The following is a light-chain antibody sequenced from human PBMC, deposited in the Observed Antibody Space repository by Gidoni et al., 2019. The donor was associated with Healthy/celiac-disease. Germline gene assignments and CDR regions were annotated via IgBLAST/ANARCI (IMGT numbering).Light chain of an antibody. CDR1: QYISNY. CDR3: QQYDNPSIT. Sequence: DIQMPQSPSSLSASVGDRVTITCQASQYISNYLNWYQQKPGKAPKLLIYDASHLETGVPSRFSGSGAGTEFTFTISSLQPEDIATYYWQQYDNPSITFGQGTRLEIK. V-gene: IGKV1-33*01. CDR2: DAS. J-gene: IGKJ5*01.